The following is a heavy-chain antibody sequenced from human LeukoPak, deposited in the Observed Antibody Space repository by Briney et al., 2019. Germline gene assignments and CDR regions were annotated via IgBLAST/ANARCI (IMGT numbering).Heavy chain of an antibody. J-gene: IGHJ5*02. CDR2: INHSGST. V-gene: IGHV4-34*01. Sequence: SETLSLTCAVYGGSFSGCYWSWIRQPPGKGLEWIGEINHSGSTNYNPSLKSRVTISVDTSKNQFSLKLSSVTAADTAVYYCARRRVSSRPSPGARFDPWGQGTLVTVSS. D-gene: IGHD6-6*01. CDR1: GGSFSGCY. CDR3: ARRRVSSRPSPGARFDP.